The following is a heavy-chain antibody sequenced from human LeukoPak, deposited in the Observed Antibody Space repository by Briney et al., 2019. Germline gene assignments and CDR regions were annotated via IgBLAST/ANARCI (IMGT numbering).Heavy chain of an antibody. D-gene: IGHD5-12*01. CDR1: GGSISSYY. J-gene: IGHJ5*02. CDR3: ARGMAVAYDYNWFDP. Sequence: SETLSLTCTVSGGSISSYYWSWIRQTAGKGLEWIGRINASGSTRFNPSLKSRVTMSVDTSKNQFSLKLSSVTAADTAVYFCARGMAVAYDYNWFDPWGQGTLVTVSS. CDR2: INASGST. V-gene: IGHV4-4*07.